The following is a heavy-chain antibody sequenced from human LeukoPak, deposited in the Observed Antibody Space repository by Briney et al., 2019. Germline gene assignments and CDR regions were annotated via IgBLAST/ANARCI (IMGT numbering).Heavy chain of an antibody. CDR2: ISNGDGKT. V-gene: IGHV3-23*01. CDR3: AKKTTLISPGNYFDY. J-gene: IGHJ4*02. CDR1: GFTVSSNY. Sequence: GGSLRLSCAASGFTVSSNYMSWVRQAPGKGLEWVSAISNGDGKTYYADSVKGRFTISRDNSKNTLYLQMNSLRAEDTAVYYCAKKTTLISPGNYFDYWGQGTLVTVSS. D-gene: IGHD1-14*01.